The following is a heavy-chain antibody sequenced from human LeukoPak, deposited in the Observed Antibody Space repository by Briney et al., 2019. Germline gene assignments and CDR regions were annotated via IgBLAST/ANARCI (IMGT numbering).Heavy chain of an antibody. Sequence: GGSLRLSCAASGFTVSSTYMSWVRQAPGKGLEWVSVIYSGGNIYYIDSVKGRFTISRDTSKNTLYLQMNSLRAEDTAVYFCASRHCSGGGCYFAGADPFDYWGQGTLVTVSS. V-gene: IGHV3-53*01. CDR2: IYSGGNI. D-gene: IGHD2-15*01. J-gene: IGHJ4*02. CDR3: ASRHCSGGGCYFAGADPFDY. CDR1: GFTVSSTY.